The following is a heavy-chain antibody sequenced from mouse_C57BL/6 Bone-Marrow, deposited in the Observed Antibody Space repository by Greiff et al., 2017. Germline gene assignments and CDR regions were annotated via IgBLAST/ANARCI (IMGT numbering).Heavy chain of an antibody. V-gene: IGHV1-55*01. CDR2: IYPGSGST. Sequence: QVQLQQPGAELVKPGASVKMSCKASGYTFTSYWITWVKQRPGQGLEWIGDIYPGSGSTNYNEKFKSKATLTVDTSSSTAYMQLSSLTSEDSAVYYGARRTTVVATRYAMDYWGQGTSVTVSS. D-gene: IGHD1-1*01. CDR3: ARRTTVVATRYAMDY. J-gene: IGHJ4*01. CDR1: GYTFTSYW.